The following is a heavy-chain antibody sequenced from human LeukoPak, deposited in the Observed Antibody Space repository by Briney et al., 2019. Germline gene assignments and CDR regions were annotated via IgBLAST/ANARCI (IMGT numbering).Heavy chain of an antibody. D-gene: IGHD5/OR15-5a*01. Sequence: GGSLCLSCAASGFTFNNNAMSWVCQAPGKGLEWVSAISAGGGTTYQTDSVRGSFTIATDNTTNSLCLQMNSLGAEDTATYFCASHCDIVSKLVAFDIWGEGAMVTVSS. CDR1: GFTFNNNA. J-gene: IGHJ3*02. V-gene: IGHV3-23*01. CDR3: ASHCDIVSKLVAFDI. CDR2: ISAGGGTT.